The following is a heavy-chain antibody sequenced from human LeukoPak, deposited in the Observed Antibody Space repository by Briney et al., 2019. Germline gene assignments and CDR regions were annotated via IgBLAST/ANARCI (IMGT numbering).Heavy chain of an antibody. D-gene: IGHD4-17*01. CDR2: ISRTSGYI. CDR1: GFTFSSYS. Sequence: PGGPLTLSCAASGFTFSSYSMHWVRQARGRGLEWVSSISRTSGYISCANSVKGRFTISRDHAKNSLYLQMNSLRAEHTAVYYCARDWTVTTGSFDYWGQGTLVTVSS. J-gene: IGHJ4*02. CDR3: ARDWTVTTGSFDY. V-gene: IGHV3-21*01.